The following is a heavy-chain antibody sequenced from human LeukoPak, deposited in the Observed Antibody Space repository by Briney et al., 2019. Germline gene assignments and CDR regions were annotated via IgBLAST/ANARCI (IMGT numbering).Heavy chain of an antibody. CDR1: GYTFTGYY. D-gene: IGHD4-17*01. J-gene: IGHJ4*02. Sequence: ASVKVSCKASGYTFTGYYMHWVRQAPGQGLEWMGRTNPNSGGTNYAQKFQGRVTMTRDTTISTAYMELSRLRSDDTAVYYCARTYGDYGDFDYWGQGTLVTVSS. V-gene: IGHV1-2*06. CDR2: TNPNSGGT. CDR3: ARTYGDYGDFDY.